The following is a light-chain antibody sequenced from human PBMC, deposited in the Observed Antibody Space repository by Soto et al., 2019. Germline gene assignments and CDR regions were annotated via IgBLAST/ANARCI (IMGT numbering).Light chain of an antibody. V-gene: IGLV1-51*02. CDR1: SSNIGKNY. J-gene: IGLJ3*02. CDR2: ENY. Sequence: QSVLTQPPSVSAAPGQKVTISCSGSSSNIGKNYVSWLQHLPGTAPKLLIYENYKRPSGIPDRFSGSKSGTSATLGITGLQTGDEADYYCGTWDSSLSAGVFGGGTKVTVL. CDR3: GTWDSSLSAGV.